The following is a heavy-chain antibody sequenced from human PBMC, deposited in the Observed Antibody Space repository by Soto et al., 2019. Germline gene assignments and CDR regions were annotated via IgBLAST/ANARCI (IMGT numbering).Heavy chain of an antibody. CDR1: EGTFVSFS. CDR2: ISSSSSTI. D-gene: IGHD3-16*01. V-gene: IGHV3-48*02. J-gene: IGHJ4*02. CDR3: ARDRPDDYVSAY. Sequence: RVWWAVVEGTFVSFSISCIRQTQGKGLEWVSYISSSSSTIYYADSVKGRFTISRDNAKNSLYLQMNSLRDEDTVVYYCARDRPDDYVSAYRGQGTLVPVSS.